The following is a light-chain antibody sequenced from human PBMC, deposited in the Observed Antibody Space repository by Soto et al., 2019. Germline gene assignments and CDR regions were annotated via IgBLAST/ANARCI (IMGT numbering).Light chain of an antibody. Sequence: QSALTQPASVSESPGQSITISCTGTSADVGGHNFVSWYQQHPGKAPKLMIYEVTNRPSGVSPRFSGSKSGNTASLTISVLQAEDEADYYCSSYSTSSTLNYVFGTGTKLTVL. CDR1: SADVGGHNF. J-gene: IGLJ1*01. V-gene: IGLV2-14*01. CDR2: EVT. CDR3: SSYSTSSTLNYV.